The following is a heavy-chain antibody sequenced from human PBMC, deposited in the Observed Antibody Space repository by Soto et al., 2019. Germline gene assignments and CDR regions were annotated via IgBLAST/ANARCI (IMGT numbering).Heavy chain of an antibody. V-gene: IGHV3-33*01. Sequence: QVQLVESGGGVVQPGRSLRLSCAASGFTFSSYGMHWVRQAAGGGLEWVAVIWYDGSNKDYADSVKGRFTISRENSKKTLYLQMNSLRAEDIAVYYCARDCSGGSCSFFDYWGQGTLVSVSS. J-gene: IGHJ4*02. CDR3: ARDCSGGSCSFFDY. D-gene: IGHD2-15*01. CDR1: GFTFSSYG. CDR2: IWYDGSNK.